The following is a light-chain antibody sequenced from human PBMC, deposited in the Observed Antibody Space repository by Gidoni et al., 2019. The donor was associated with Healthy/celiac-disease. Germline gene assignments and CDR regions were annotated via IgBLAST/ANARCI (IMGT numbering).Light chain of an antibody. Sequence: DIQMTQSPSTLSASVGDRVTITCRASQSISSWLAWYQQKPGKAPKHLIYKASSLESGVPSRFSGSGSGTEFTLTISRLQPDDFATYYCQQYNSYSRTFGQGTKVEIK. CDR2: KAS. CDR1: QSISSW. V-gene: IGKV1-5*03. J-gene: IGKJ1*01. CDR3: QQYNSYSRT.